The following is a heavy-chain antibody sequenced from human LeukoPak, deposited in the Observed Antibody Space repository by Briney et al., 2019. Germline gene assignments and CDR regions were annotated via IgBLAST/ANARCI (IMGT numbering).Heavy chain of an antibody. V-gene: IGHV4-59*01. CDR3: ASSDTAITFYY. J-gene: IGHJ4*02. CDR1: GGSISSYY. Sequence: PSETLSLTCTVSGGSISSYYWSWIRQPPGKGLEWIGYIYYSGSTNYNPSLKSRVTISVDTSKNQFSLKLSSVTAADTAVYYCASSDTAITFYYWGQGTLVTVSS. CDR2: IYYSGST. D-gene: IGHD5-18*01.